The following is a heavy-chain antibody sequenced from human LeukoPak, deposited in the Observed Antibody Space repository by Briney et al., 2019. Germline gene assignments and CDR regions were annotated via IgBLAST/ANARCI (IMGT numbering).Heavy chain of an antibody. CDR2: ISGSGGST. D-gene: IGHD3-3*01. CDR1: GFTFSSYA. J-gene: IGHJ4*02. Sequence: PGGSLRLSCAASGFTFSSYAMHWVRQAPGKGLEWVSGISGSGGSTYYADSVKGRFTISRDNSKNTLYLQTNSLRAEDTAVYYCAKDAERFLEWLLSISLDYWGQGTLVTVSS. CDR3: AKDAERFLEWLLSISLDY. V-gene: IGHV3-23*01.